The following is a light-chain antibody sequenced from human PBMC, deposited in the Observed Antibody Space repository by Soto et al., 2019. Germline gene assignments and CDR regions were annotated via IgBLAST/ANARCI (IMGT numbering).Light chain of an antibody. CDR2: DVT. Sequence: QSALSQPRSVSGSPGQSVTISCTGTSIDVGGYNYVSWYQLHPRKAPKLIIYDVTKRPSGVPDRFSGSKSGNTASLTISGLQAEDEADYFCKSYAGSNTYVFGSGTKLTVL. V-gene: IGLV2-11*01. CDR3: KSYAGSNTYV. CDR1: SIDVGGYNY. J-gene: IGLJ1*01.